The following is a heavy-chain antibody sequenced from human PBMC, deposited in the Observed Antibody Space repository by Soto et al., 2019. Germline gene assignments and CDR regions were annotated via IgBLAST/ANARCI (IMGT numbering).Heavy chain of an antibody. Sequence: GESLKISCKGSGYSFTSYWIGWVRQMPGKGLEWMGIIYPGDSGTRYSPSFQGQVTISADKSISTAYLQWSSLKASDTAMYYCARLGRRAARVPDVWGKGTTVTVSS. J-gene: IGHJ6*04. CDR2: IYPGDSGT. CDR1: GYSFTSYW. V-gene: IGHV5-51*01. D-gene: IGHD6-6*01. CDR3: ARLGRRAARVPDV.